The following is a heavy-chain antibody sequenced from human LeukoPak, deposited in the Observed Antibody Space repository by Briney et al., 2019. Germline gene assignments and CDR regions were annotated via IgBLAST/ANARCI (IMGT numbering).Heavy chain of an antibody. CDR2: INPNSGGT. J-gene: IGHJ4*02. Sequence: ASVKVSCKASGYTFTGYYMHWVRQAPGQGLEWMGCINPNSGGTNYAQKFQGRVTMTRDTSISTAYIELSRLRSDDTAVYYCARSENGDYAPSFDYWGQGTLVTVSS. CDR3: ARSENGDYAPSFDY. D-gene: IGHD4-17*01. V-gene: IGHV1-2*02. CDR1: GYTFTGYY.